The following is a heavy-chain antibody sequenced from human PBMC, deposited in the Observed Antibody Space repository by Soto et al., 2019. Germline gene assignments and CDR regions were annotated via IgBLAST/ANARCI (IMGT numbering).Heavy chain of an antibody. V-gene: IGHV4-61*01. CDR2: IYYSGST. Sequence: SETLSLTCTVSGGSVSSGSYYWSWIRQPPGKGLEWIGYIYYSGSTNYNPSLKSRVTISVDTSKNQFSLKLSSVTAADTAVYYCARALGRSARYYYWGQGTLVTVSS. CDR1: GGSVSSGSYY. D-gene: IGHD3-9*01. CDR3: ARALGRSARYYY. J-gene: IGHJ4*02.